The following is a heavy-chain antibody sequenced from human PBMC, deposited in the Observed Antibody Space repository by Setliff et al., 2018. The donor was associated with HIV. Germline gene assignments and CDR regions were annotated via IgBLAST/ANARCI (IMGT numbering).Heavy chain of an antibody. CDR2: IYYSGST. CDR1: GGSISSGSYY. D-gene: IGHD2-15*01. V-gene: IGHV4-30-4*08. J-gene: IGHJ6*02. Sequence: PSETLSLTCTVSGGSISSGSYYWGWIRQPPGKGLEWIGYIYYSGSTYYNPSLKSRVTISVDTSKNQFSLKLSSVTAADTAVYYCARDSVVKPGGMDVWGQGTTVTIS. CDR3: ARDSVVKPGGMDV.